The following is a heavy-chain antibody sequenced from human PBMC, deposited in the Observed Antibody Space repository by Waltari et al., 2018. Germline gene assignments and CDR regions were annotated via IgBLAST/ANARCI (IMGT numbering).Heavy chain of an antibody. J-gene: IGHJ3*02. CDR1: GGTFSSYA. V-gene: IGHV1-69*05. Sequence: QVQLVQSGAEVKKPGSSVKVSCKASGGTFSSYAISWVRQVPGQGLRWMGGIIPIFGTANYAQKYQGRGTITTDESTSTAYMELSSLRSEDTAVYYCARPQATYYYDSSGYGDAFDIWGQGTMVTVSS. D-gene: IGHD3-22*01. CDR2: IIPIFGTA. CDR3: ARPQATYYYDSSGYGDAFDI.